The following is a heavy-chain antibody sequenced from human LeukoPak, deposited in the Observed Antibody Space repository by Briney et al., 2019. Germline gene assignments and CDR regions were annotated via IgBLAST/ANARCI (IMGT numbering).Heavy chain of an antibody. CDR3: AREGEQWLVANWFDP. CDR1: GFTFSSYS. V-gene: IGHV3-21*01. Sequence: PGGSLRLSCAASGFTFSSYSMNWVRQAPGKGLEWVSSISSSSSYIYCADSVKGRFTISRDNAKNSLYLQMNSLRAEDTAVYYCAREGEQWLVANWFDPWGQGTLVTVSS. D-gene: IGHD6-19*01. CDR2: ISSSSSYI. J-gene: IGHJ5*02.